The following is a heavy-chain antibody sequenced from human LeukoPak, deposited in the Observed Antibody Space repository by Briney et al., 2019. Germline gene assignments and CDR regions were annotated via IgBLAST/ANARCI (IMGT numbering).Heavy chain of an antibody. D-gene: IGHD7-27*01. CDR3: ARDQMGAARTGDVLDY. Sequence: SETLSLTCTVSGGSISSGGYYWSWIGQPPGRGRGWMGYIYHSGSTYYNPSLKSRVTISVDRSKNQFSLKLSSVTAADTAVYYCARDQMGAARTGDVLDYWGQGTLVTVSS. J-gene: IGHJ4*02. V-gene: IGHV4-30-2*01. CDR1: GGSISSGGYY. CDR2: IYHSGST.